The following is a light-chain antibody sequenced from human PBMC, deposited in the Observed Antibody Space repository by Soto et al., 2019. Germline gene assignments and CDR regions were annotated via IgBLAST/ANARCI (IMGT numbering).Light chain of an antibody. Sequence: EIVLTQSPGTLSLSPGERATLSCRASQSVSSSYLAWYQQKPGQAPRLLIYGASTRATGIPDRFSGSGSGTDFTLTISILEPEDFAVYYCKQYGNSPPMYTFGQGTKLEIK. J-gene: IGKJ2*01. CDR1: QSVSSSY. CDR2: GAS. CDR3: KQYGNSPPMYT. V-gene: IGKV3-20*01.